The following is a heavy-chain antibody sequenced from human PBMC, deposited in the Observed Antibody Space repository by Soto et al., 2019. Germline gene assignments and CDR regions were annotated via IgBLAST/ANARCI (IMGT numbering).Heavy chain of an antibody. V-gene: IGHV3-33*01. Sequence: QVQLVESGGGVVQPGRSLRLSCAASGFTFSSYGMHWVRQAPGKGLEWVAVIWYDGSNKYYADSVKGRFTISRDNSKNRLYLQVNGLRAEDTAVYYCARGWYCGGDCYEWYFDLWGRGTLVTVSS. CDR2: IWYDGSNK. J-gene: IGHJ2*01. CDR1: GFTFSSYG. CDR3: ARGWYCGGDCYEWYFDL. D-gene: IGHD2-21*02.